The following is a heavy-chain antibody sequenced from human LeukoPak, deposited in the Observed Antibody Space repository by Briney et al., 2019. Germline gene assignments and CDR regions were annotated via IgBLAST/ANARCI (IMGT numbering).Heavy chain of an antibody. CDR1: GRLFTSYG. CDR3: ARGPDYGSGSYYNYYYYGMDV. D-gene: IGHD3-10*01. Sequence: ASVKVSCKASGRLFTSYGIAWVRQAPGQGLEWMGWITPNSGGTNYAQKFQGRVTMTRDTSISTAYMELSRLRSDDTAVYYCARGPDYGSGSYYNYYYYGMDVWGQGTTVTVSS. V-gene: IGHV1-2*02. CDR2: ITPNSGGT. J-gene: IGHJ6*02.